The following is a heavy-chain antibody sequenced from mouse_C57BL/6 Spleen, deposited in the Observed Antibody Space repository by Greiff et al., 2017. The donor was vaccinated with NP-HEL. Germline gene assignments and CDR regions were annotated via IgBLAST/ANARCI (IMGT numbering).Heavy chain of an antibody. V-gene: IGHV5-6*02. J-gene: IGHJ4*01. CDR1: GFTFSSYG. CDR3: ARGGYYGSSSLYAMDY. CDR2: ISSGGSYT. D-gene: IGHD1-1*01. Sequence: DVMLVESGGDLVKPGGSLKLSCAASGFTFSSYGMSWVRQTPDKRLEWVATISSGGSYTYYPDSVKGRFTISRDNAKNTLYLQMSSLKSEDTAMYYCARGGYYGSSSLYAMDYWGQGTSVTVSS.